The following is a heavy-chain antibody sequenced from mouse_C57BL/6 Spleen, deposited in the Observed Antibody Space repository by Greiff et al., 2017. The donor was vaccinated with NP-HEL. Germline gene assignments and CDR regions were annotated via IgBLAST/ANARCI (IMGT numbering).Heavy chain of an antibody. V-gene: IGHV5-15*01. CDR1: GFTFSDYG. CDR2: ISNLAYSI. J-gene: IGHJ4*01. D-gene: IGHD2-1*01. Sequence: DVMLVESGGGLVQPGGSLKLSCAASGFTFSDYGMAWVRQAPRKGPEWVAFISNLAYSIYYADTVTGRFTISRENAKNTLYLEMSSLRSADTAMYYWARHGNYRAMDYWGQGTAVTVSS. CDR3: ARHGNYRAMDY.